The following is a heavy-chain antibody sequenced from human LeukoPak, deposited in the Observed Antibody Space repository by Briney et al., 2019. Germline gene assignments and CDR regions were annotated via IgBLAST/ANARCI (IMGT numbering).Heavy chain of an antibody. J-gene: IGHJ4*02. CDR2: INPNSGGT. CDR1: GYTFTGYY. CDR3: ARKGVYGSGSYYKEYYFDY. Sequence: ASVKVSCKASGYTFTGYYMHWVRQAPGQGLEWMGWINPNSGGTNYAQKFQGWVTMTRDTSISTAYMELSRLRSDDTAVYYCARKGVYGSGSYYKEYYFDYWGQGTPVTVSS. V-gene: IGHV1-2*04. D-gene: IGHD3-10*01.